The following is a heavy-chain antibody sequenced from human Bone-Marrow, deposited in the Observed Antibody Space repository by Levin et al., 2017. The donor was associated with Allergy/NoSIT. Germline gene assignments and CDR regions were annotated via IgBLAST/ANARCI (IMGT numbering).Heavy chain of an antibody. CDR1: GFTFSSYS. CDR2: ISSSSSYI. V-gene: IGHV3-21*01. Sequence: GASVKVSCAASGFTFSSYSMNWVRQAPGKGLEWVSSISSSSSYIYYADSVKGRFTISRDNAKNSLYLQMNSLRAEDTAVYYCARYYYGSGDHYYYYYYGMDVWGQGTTVTVSS. J-gene: IGHJ6*02. D-gene: IGHD3-10*01. CDR3: ARYYYGSGDHYYYYYYGMDV.